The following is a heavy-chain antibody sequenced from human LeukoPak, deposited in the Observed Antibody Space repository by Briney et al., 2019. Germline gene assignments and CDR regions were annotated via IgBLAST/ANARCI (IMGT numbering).Heavy chain of an antibody. D-gene: IGHD3-22*01. CDR3: AKPYYYDSSRD. CDR2: ISGSGGST. V-gene: IGHV3-23*01. Sequence: GASLGLSCAASGFTFSSNAMSWVRQAPGKGLEWVSAISGSGGSTYYADSVKGRFTISRDNSKNTLYLQMNSLRAEDTAVYYCAKPYYYDSSRDWGQGTLVTVSS. J-gene: IGHJ4*02. CDR1: GFTFSSNA.